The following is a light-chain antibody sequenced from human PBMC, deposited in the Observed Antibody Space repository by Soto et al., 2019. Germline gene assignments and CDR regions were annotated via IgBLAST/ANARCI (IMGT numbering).Light chain of an antibody. J-gene: IGKJ1*01. CDR2: WAS. V-gene: IGKV4-1*01. CDR1: DNILYSSDNKNY. Sequence: DIVMTKSTDSMAVSLGERATINCKSSDNILYSSDNKNYLSWYQQRPGQPPKLLFYWASTRESGVPDRFSGSGSGTHFTLTITSLQAEDVAVYYCQQYYSSPPTFGQGTKVDIK. CDR3: QQYYSSPPT.